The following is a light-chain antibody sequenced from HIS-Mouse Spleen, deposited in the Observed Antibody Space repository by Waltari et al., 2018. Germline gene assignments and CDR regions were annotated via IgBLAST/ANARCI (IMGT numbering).Light chain of an antibody. Sequence: EIVLTPSPATLSLSPGESAPLSCRASQSVSSYLAWYQQKPGQAPRLLIDDASNRATGIPARCSGSGSGTDFTLTISSLEPEDFAVYYCQQRSNWWTFGQGTKVEIK. J-gene: IGKJ1*01. V-gene: IGKV3-11*01. CDR1: QSVSSY. CDR2: DAS. CDR3: QQRSNWWT.